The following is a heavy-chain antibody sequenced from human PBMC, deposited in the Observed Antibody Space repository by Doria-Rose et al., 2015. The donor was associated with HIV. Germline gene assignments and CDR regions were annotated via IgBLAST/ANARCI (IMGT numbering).Heavy chain of an antibody. Sequence: QVQLVQSGPVLVKPTETLTLTCTVSGVSLSSPGMGVSWIRQPPGTALEWLSDIISDDERSYKTSLKSRLTISSGTSKSQVVLTMTDMDPVDTATYYCARIKSSRWYHKYYFDFWGQGTLVIVSA. CDR3: ARIKSSRWYHKYYFDF. D-gene: IGHD6-13*01. V-gene: IGHV2-26*01. CDR1: GVSLSSPGMG. CDR2: IISDDER. J-gene: IGHJ4*02.